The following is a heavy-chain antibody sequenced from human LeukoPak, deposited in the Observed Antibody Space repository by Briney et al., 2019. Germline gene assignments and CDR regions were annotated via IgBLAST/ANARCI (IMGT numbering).Heavy chain of an antibody. V-gene: IGHV3-23*01. CDR3: ARVGSDWFDP. D-gene: IGHD3-16*01. CDR2: ISGTGGTT. CDR1: GFTFSSNA. Sequence: GGSLRLSCAASGFTFSSNAMCWVRQAPGKGLEWVSLISGTGGTTYYADSVKGRLTISRDNSKNTLYLQMNSLRAEDTAVYYCARVGSDWFDPWGQGTLVTVSS. J-gene: IGHJ5*02.